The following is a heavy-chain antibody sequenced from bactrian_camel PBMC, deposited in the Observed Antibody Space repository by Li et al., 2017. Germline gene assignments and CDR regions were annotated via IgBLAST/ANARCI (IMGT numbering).Heavy chain of an antibody. CDR3: AAGWSYGVGTLLRRHYDY. CDR2: IYNGGGQR. Sequence: VQLVESGGGTVQPGGSLRLSCLVSGRSRGSNCIGWYRLPPGRAPAEREGIASIYNGGGQRRYHASVTGRFTISQDNAKKTTYLQMDHLKTEDTAIYYCAAGWSYGVGTLLRRHYDYLGQGTQVTVS. D-gene: IGHD5*01. V-gene: IGHV3S54*01. J-gene: IGHJ4*01. CDR1: GRSRGSNC.